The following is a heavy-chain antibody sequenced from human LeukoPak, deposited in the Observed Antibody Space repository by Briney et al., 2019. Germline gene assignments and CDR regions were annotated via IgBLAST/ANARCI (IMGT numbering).Heavy chain of an antibody. CDR3: ARAPRAVAGSDY. Sequence: ASVKVSCKASGYTFTGYYMHWMRQGPGQGLEWMGWINPNSGGTNYAQKFQGRVTMTRDTSISTAYMELSRLRSDDTAVYYCARAPRAVAGSDYWGQGTLVTVSS. D-gene: IGHD6-19*01. J-gene: IGHJ4*02. V-gene: IGHV1-2*02. CDR1: GYTFTGYY. CDR2: INPNSGGT.